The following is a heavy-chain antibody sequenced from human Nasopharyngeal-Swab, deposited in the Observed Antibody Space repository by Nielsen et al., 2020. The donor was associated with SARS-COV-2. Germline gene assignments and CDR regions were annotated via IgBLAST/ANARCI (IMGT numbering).Heavy chain of an antibody. V-gene: IGHV3-30*04. D-gene: IGHD2-2*01. J-gene: IGHJ1*01. CDR1: GFIFSSYA. CDR3: ARPSGVFQLSYGWYLLH. CDR2: ISYDGSNK. Sequence: GESLKISCAASGFIFSSYAMHWVRQAPGKGLEWVAVISYDGSNKYYADSVKGRFTISRDNSKNTVYLQINSLRAEDTAVYYCARPSGVFQLSYGWYLLHWGQGTLVTVSS.